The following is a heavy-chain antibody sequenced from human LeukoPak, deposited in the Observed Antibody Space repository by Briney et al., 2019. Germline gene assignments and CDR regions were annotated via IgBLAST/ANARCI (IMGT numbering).Heavy chain of an antibody. Sequence: GESLKISCKGSGYSFTRYWIGWVRQMPGKGLEWMGIIYPGDSDTRYSPSFQGQVTISADKSISTAYLQWSNLKASDTAIYYCASEYCSGGNCYFDYWGQGTLVTVSS. CDR1: GYSFTRYW. D-gene: IGHD2-15*01. J-gene: IGHJ4*02. V-gene: IGHV5-51*01. CDR2: IYPGDSDT. CDR3: ASEYCSGGNCYFDY.